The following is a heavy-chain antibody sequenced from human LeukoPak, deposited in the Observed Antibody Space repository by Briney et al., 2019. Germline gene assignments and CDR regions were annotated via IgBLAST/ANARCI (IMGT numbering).Heavy chain of an antibody. D-gene: IGHD3-10*01. Sequence: LSLTCTVSGASVSSRNYYWSWIRQPPGKGLEWVSHISSSSGSTIYYADSVKGRFTISRDNAKNSLSLQMNSLRAEDTAVYYCARDSGSYHGMDVWGQGTTVTVFS. J-gene: IGHJ6*02. V-gene: IGHV3-11*04. CDR3: ARDSGSYHGMDV. CDR1: GASVSSRNYY. CDR2: ISSSSGSTI.